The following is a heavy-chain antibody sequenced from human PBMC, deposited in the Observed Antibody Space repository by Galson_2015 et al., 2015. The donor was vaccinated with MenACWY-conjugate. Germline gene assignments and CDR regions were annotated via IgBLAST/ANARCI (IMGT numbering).Heavy chain of an antibody. Sequence: SLRLSCAASGFTFSNAWMSWVRQAPGKGLEWVGRIKSKTDGGTTDYAAPVKGRFTISRDDSKNTLYLQMNSLKTEDTAVYYCTTDPQGGEFDYWGQGTLVTVSS. J-gene: IGHJ4*02. CDR2: IKSKTDGGTT. D-gene: IGHD4-17*01. CDR3: TTDPQGGEFDY. V-gene: IGHV3-15*01. CDR1: GFTFSNAW.